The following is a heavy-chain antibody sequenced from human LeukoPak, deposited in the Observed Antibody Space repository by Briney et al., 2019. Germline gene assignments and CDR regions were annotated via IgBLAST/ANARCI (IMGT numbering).Heavy chain of an antibody. CDR3: AKGRDGFDI. V-gene: IGHV4-38-2*02. Sequence: SETLSLTCTVSGYSISSGYYWGWIRQPPGKGLEWIGNIYPTGSTYYNPSLKSRVTISVDTSKNQFSLNLRSVTAEDTALYYCAKGRDGFDIWGQGTMVTVSS. D-gene: IGHD5-24*01. CDR2: IYPTGST. CDR1: GYSISSGYY. J-gene: IGHJ3*02.